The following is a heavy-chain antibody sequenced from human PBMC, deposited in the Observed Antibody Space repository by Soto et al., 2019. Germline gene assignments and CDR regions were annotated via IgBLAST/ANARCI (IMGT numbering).Heavy chain of an antibody. V-gene: IGHV3-23*01. CDR3: AKDIGVAAAGTVDY. CDR2: ISGSGGST. J-gene: IGHJ4*02. Sequence: PGGSLRLSCAASVFTFSSYAMSWVRQAPGKGLEWVSAISGSGGSTYYADSVKGRFTISRDNSKNTLYLQMNSLRAEDTAVYYCAKDIGVAAAGTVDYWGQGTLVTVSS. D-gene: IGHD6-13*01. CDR1: VFTFSSYA.